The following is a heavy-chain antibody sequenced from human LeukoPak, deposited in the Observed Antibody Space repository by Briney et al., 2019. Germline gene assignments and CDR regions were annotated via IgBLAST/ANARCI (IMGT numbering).Heavy chain of an antibody. J-gene: IGHJ4*02. CDR2: ISHSGST. D-gene: IGHD2/OR15-2a*01. CDR3: ARARAFPLYYFDY. V-gene: IGHV4-34*01. CDR1: GGSFSGYY. Sequence: SETLSLTCAVYGGSFSGYYWSWIRQPPGKGLEWIGEISHSGSTNYNPSLKSRVTISVDTSKNQFSLKLSSVTAADTAVYYCARARAFPLYYFDYWGQGTLVTVSS.